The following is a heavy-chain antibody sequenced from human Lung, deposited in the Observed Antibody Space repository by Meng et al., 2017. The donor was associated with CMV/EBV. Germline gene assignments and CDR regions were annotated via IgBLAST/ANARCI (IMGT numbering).Heavy chain of an antibody. V-gene: IGHV1-69*08. CDR2: IVPLLRTP. J-gene: IGHJ5*02. D-gene: IGHD4-11*01. CDR1: GGNFNSYS. CDR3: ASATYMTTQQGWFDT. Sequence: SVKVSCKAYGGNFNSYSFIWVRQAPGQGLEWVGRIVPLLRTPIFAQSFQGRVTITADRSSSTTYMELSRLRSEDTAVYYCASATYMTTQQGWFDTWGQGXLVTVSS.